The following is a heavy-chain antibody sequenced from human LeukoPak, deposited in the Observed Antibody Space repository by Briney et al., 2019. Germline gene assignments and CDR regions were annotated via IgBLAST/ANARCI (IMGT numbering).Heavy chain of an antibody. CDR2: INHSGST. CDR1: GGSFSGYY. CDR3: ARVGYDSSGYYSNFDY. J-gene: IGHJ4*02. V-gene: IGHV4-34*01. D-gene: IGHD3-22*01. Sequence: PSETLSLTCAVYGGSFSGYYWSWIRQPPGKGLEWIGEINHSGSTNYNPSLKSRVTISVDTSKNQFSLKLSSVTAADTAMYYCARVGYDSSGYYSNFDYWGQGTLVTVSS.